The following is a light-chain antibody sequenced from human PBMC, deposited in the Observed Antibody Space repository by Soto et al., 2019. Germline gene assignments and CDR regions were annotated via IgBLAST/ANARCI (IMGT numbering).Light chain of an antibody. Sequence: DIQMTQSPSTLSACVGDTVTITCRASQTISRWLAWYQQKPGKAPRLLIYTASTLESGVPSRFSASGSGTEFTLTISSLHPDDFATYYCQEYNNYWTFGQGTKVDIK. V-gene: IGKV1-5*01. CDR1: QTISRW. CDR2: TAS. J-gene: IGKJ1*01. CDR3: QEYNNYWT.